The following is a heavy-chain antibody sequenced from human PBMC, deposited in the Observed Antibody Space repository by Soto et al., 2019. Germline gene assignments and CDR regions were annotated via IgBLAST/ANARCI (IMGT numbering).Heavy chain of an antibody. CDR3: ARGGQECSSTGCSYNYDGMDV. D-gene: IGHD2-2*01. CDR1: GYTFAYYG. J-gene: IGHJ6*02. V-gene: IGHV1-18*01. Sequence: SVKVSCKASGYTFAYYGIGWVRQAPGQGLEWLGWISAYNGNTHHAQNLQGRVTMTTGTSTSTAYMELRSLRSDDTAVYYCARGGQECSSTGCSYNYDGMDVWGQGTTVTVSS. CDR2: ISAYNGNT.